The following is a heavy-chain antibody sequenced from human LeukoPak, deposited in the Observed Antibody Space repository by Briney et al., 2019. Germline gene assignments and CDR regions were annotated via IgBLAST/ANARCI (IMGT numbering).Heavy chain of an antibody. J-gene: IGHJ4*02. V-gene: IGHV3-23*01. CDR1: GFTFSSYA. CDR3: AKAASSGDDATHGDS. D-gene: IGHD4-17*01. Sequence: GGSLRLSCAASGFTFSSYAMSWIRQAPGKGLEWVSAISGSGGSTYYADSVKGRFTMSRDNSRNTVHLQMNSLRADDTAVYYCAKAASSGDDATHGDSWGQGTLVTVSS. CDR2: ISGSGGST.